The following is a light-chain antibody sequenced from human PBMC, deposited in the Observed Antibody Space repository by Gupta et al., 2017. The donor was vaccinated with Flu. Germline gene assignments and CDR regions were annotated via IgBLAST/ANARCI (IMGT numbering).Light chain of an antibody. Sequence: EIVLTQSPATLSLSPGQRATLSCRASQSIDSYLAWYQQKPGQAPRLLIYDASNRATGIPARFSGSGSGTDFTLTISSLEPEDFAIYYCQQRSTTFGPGTKVEIK. CDR2: DAS. V-gene: IGKV3-11*01. CDR3: QQRSTT. CDR1: QSIDSY. J-gene: IGKJ3*01.